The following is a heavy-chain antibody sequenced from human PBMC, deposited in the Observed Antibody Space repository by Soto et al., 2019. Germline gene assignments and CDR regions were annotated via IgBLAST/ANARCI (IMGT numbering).Heavy chain of an antibody. Sequence: SETLSLTCAVSGDSITSNHWNWIRQPPGRGLEWIGYIYNSGTTKYNPSLKSRVIISVDTSKNQLSLKLSSVTAADTAVYYCARVSMSTVSWGFDPWGQGTLVTVSA. CDR1: GDSITSNH. J-gene: IGHJ5*02. D-gene: IGHD4-4*01. CDR2: IYNSGTT. V-gene: IGHV4-59*01. CDR3: ARVSMSTVSWGFDP.